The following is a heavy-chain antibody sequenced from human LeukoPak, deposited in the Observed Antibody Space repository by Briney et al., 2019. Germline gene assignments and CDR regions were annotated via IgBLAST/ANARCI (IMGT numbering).Heavy chain of an antibody. D-gene: IGHD5-18*01. CDR3: ARDRWTAMVTWYFDY. Sequence: ASVKVSCKASGGTFSSYAISWVRQAPGQGLEWMGRSIPIFGTANCAQKFQGRVTITTDESTSTAYMELSSLRSEDTAVYYCARDRWTAMVTWYFDYWGQGTLVTVSS. CDR2: SIPIFGTA. V-gene: IGHV1-69*05. CDR1: GGTFSSYA. J-gene: IGHJ4*02.